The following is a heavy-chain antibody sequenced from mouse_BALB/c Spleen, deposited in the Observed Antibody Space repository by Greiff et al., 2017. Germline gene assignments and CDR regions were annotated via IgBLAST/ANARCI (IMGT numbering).Heavy chain of an antibody. CDR2: ISYDGSN. Sequence: EVKLQESGPGLVKPSQSLSLTCSVTGYSITSGYYWNWIRQFPGNKLEWMGYISYDGSNNYNPSLKNRISITRDTSKNQFFLKLNSVTTEDTATYYCARDQGVAYWGQGTLVTVSA. V-gene: IGHV3-6*02. CDR3: ARDQGVAY. CDR1: GYSITSGYY. J-gene: IGHJ3*01.